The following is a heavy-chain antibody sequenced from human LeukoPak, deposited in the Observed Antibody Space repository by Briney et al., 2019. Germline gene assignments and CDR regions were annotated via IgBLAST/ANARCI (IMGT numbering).Heavy chain of an antibody. CDR1: GYTFTSYG. Sequence: GASVKVSCKASGYTFTSYGISWVRQAPGQGLEWMGWISAYNGNTNYAQKLQGRVTMTTDTSTSTAYMELRSLRSDDTAVYYCARDLGVVVAAGYFDYWGQGTLVTVSS. CDR3: ARDLGVVVAAGYFDY. V-gene: IGHV1-18*04. D-gene: IGHD2-15*01. CDR2: ISAYNGNT. J-gene: IGHJ4*02.